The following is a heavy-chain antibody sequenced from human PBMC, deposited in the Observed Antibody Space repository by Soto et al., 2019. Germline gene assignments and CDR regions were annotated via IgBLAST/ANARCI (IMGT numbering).Heavy chain of an antibody. D-gene: IGHD3-16*01. CDR3: ARDLGGGGCGRFDY. CDR2: IYSSGNT. J-gene: IGHJ4*02. CDR1: GFLVSTKY. V-gene: IGHV3-53*04. Sequence: EVQLVESGGGLVQPGGSLRLSCAASGFLVSTKYMNWVRQAPGKGLEWVSVIYSSGNTYYTDSVKGPFTVSRHYSSSTRYLEMIPLTAAEAAVYYCARDLGGGGCGRFDYWCQGILVTVSS.